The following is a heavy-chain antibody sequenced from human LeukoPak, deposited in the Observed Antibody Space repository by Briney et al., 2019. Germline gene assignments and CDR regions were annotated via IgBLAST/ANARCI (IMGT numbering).Heavy chain of an antibody. CDR3: ARVRVGEDLDY. Sequence: ASVKVSCKASGYTFTGYYMHWVRQAPGQGLDWMGWINPNSGGTNYAQKFQGRVTMTRDASISAAYMELSRLTSDDTAVYYCARVRVGEDLDYWGQGTLVTVSS. CDR1: GYTFTGYY. D-gene: IGHD3-16*01. CDR2: INPNSGGT. J-gene: IGHJ4*02. V-gene: IGHV1-2*02.